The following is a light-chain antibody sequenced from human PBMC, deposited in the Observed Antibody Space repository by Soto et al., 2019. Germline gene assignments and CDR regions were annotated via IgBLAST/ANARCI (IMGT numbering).Light chain of an antibody. CDR3: QQSYSSSWT. CDR2: GAS. V-gene: IGKV1-39*01. J-gene: IGKJ1*01. CDR1: QSISNY. Sequence: DIQMTQSPSSLSASVGDRVTITCRASQSISNYLNWYQHKLGKAPTVLIYGASNLQSGVPSRFSGSGSGTDFPPTISSLQREDFATYFCQQSYSSSWTFGPGTKVEI.